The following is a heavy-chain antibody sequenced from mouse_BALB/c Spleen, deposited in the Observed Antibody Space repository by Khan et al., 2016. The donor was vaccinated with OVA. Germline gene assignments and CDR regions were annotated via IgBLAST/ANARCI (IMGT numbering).Heavy chain of an antibody. Sequence: EVQLLETGGGLVQPGGSRGLSCEGSGFTFSGFWMSWVRQTPWKTLEWIGDINSDGSALHYAPSIKDRFPIFRAHDKSTLYRQMSKVRSEDTATYFCMRLRYYFDYWGQGTTLTVSA. J-gene: IGHJ2*01. D-gene: IGHD1-1*01. V-gene: IGHV11-2*02. CDR1: GFTFSGFW. CDR2: INSDGSAL. CDR3: MRLRYYFDY.